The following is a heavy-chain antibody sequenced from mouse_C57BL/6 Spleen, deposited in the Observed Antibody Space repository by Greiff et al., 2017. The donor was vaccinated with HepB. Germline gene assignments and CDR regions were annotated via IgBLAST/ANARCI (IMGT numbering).Heavy chain of an antibody. D-gene: IGHD2-4*01. J-gene: IGHJ4*01. Sequence: VQLQQSGTVLARPGASVKMSCKTSGYTFTSYWMHWVKQRPGQGLEWIGAIYPGNSDTSYNQKFKGKAKLTAVTSASTAYMELSSLTNEDSAVYYCTRRGIYYDYDVYAMDYWGQGTSVTVSS. CDR1: GYTFTSYW. CDR3: TRRGIYYDYDVYAMDY. V-gene: IGHV1-5*01. CDR2: IYPGNSDT.